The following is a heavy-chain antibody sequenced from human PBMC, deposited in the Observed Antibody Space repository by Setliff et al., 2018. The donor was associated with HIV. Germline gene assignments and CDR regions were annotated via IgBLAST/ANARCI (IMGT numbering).Heavy chain of an antibody. CDR1: GGSISSGSYY. D-gene: IGHD7-27*01. V-gene: IGHV4-61*02. CDR2: IYTSGST. J-gene: IGHJ6*02. CDR3: ARGLGSGLYYYGMDV. Sequence: SETLSLTCTVSGGSISSGSYYWSWIRQPAGKGLEWIGRIYTSGSTNYNPSLKSRVTISVDTSKNQFSLKLSSVTAADTAVYYCARGLGSGLYYYGMDVWGQGTTVTVSS.